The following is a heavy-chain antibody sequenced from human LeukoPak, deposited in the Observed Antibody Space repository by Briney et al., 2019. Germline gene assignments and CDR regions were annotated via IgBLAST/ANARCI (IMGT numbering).Heavy chain of an antibody. CDR2: INTNSGHP. D-gene: IGHD2/OR15-2a*01. J-gene: IGHJ5*02. V-gene: IGHV7-4-1*02. Sequence: ASVKVSFKASGCTLSDYPMNWVRQAPGQGLEWMGWINTNSGHPTYAQGFRGRFVFSLDTSVSTAYLQISSLKSEDTAVYYCTRALRITVSDGFDPWGQGTLVTVSS. CDR1: GCTLSDYP. CDR3: TRALRITVSDGFDP.